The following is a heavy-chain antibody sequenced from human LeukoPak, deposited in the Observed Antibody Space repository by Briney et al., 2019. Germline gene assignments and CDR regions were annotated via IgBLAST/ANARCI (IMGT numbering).Heavy chain of an antibody. Sequence: ISXCGITRYYAASLKGRFTISRDNAKNSLYLQMNSLRAEDTAVYYCARTAYYYDSSGYDDAFDIWGQGTMVTVSS. CDR3: ARTAYYYDSSGYDDAFDI. J-gene: IGHJ3*02. CDR2: ISXCGITR. V-gene: IGHV3-11*01. D-gene: IGHD3-22*01.